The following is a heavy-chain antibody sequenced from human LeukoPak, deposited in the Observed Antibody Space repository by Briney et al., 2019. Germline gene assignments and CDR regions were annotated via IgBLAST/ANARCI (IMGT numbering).Heavy chain of an antibody. V-gene: IGHV3-48*01. CDR1: GFTFSSYN. J-gene: IGHJ3*02. Sequence: GGSLRLSCAASGFTFSSYNMNWVRQAPGKGPEWVSYISSSSNTIYYADSVKGRFTISRDNSKNTLYLQMHSLRAEDTAVYYCAKDYYDSSGYSAFDIWGQGTMVTVSS. CDR3: AKDYYDSSGYSAFDI. CDR2: ISSSSNTI. D-gene: IGHD3-22*01.